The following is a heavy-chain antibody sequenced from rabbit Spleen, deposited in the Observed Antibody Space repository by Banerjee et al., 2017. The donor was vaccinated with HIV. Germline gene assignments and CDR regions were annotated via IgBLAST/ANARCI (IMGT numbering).Heavy chain of an antibody. Sequence: QEQLVESGGGLVQPGGSLKLSCKASGFDFSNYGVTWVRQAPGKGLEWIGYIEPIFGNTYYANWVNGRFTISSHNAQNTLYLQLSSLTAADTATYFCARGEGFTVGFSAYGLYLDLWGPGTLVTVS. V-gene: IGHV1S47*01. CDR1: GFDFSNYG. J-gene: IGHJ4*01. CDR3: ARGEGFTVGFSAYGLYLDL. CDR2: IEPIFGNT. D-gene: IGHD6-1*01.